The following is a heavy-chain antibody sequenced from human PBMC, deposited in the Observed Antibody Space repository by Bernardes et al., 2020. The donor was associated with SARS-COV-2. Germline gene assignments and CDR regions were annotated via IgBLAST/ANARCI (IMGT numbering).Heavy chain of an antibody. V-gene: IGHV3-48*04. Sequence: GGSLRLSCAASGFSFSDFSMNWVRQAPGKGLECVSYMSSRGHTIYYADSVKGRFTISRDSAKNSLYLQMNSLRAEDTAVYYCARDSGYHWNPNYYGMDVWGQGTTVTVSS. CDR2: MSSRGHTI. D-gene: IGHD1-20*01. J-gene: IGHJ6*02. CDR1: GFSFSDFS. CDR3: ARDSGYHWNPNYYGMDV.